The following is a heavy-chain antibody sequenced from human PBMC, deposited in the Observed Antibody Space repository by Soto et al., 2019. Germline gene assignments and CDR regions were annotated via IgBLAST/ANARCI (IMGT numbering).Heavy chain of an antibody. CDR1: GGSVRGYY. CDR2: INDSGST. V-gene: IGHV4-34*01. CDR3: ARGPITMVRGVITSFSYYFAY. Sequence: PSETLSLTCAVYGGSVRGYYWSWIRQPPGKGLEWIGEINDSGSTKYNPSLKSRVTISVDRSKNQFSLKLSSVTAADTAVYYCARGPITMVRGVITSFSYYFAYWGQGTLVTVSS. J-gene: IGHJ4*02. D-gene: IGHD3-10*01.